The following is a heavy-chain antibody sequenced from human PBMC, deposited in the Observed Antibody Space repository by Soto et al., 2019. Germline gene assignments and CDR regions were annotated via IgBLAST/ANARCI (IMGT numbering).Heavy chain of an antibody. CDR1: GYSFTXYW. J-gene: IGHJ4*02. CDR2: IWPGDSDT. CDR3: ARPFDSSGWNDY. D-gene: IGHD6-19*01. V-gene: IGHV5-51*01. Sequence: PGESLKISCKGSGYSFTXYWIGWVRQMPGKGLEWMGIIWPGDSDTRYSPSFQGQVTISADKSINTAYLQWNSLKASDTAMYYCARPFDSSGWNDYWGQGTLVTVSS.